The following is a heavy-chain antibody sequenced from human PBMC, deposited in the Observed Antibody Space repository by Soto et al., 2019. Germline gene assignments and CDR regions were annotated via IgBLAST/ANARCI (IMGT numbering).Heavy chain of an antibody. CDR2: IYYSGST. J-gene: IGHJ4*02. D-gene: IGHD6-19*01. Sequence: SETLSLTRTVSGGSISSYYWSWIRQPPGKGLEWIGYIYYSGSTNYNPSLKSRVTISVDTSKNQFSLKLSSVTAADTAVYYCARGKAVAGTLYYFDYWGQGTLVTVSS. CDR3: ARGKAVAGTLYYFDY. CDR1: GGSISSYY. V-gene: IGHV4-59*01.